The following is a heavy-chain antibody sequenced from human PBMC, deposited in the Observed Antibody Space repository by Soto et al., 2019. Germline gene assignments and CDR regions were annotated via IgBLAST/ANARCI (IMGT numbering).Heavy chain of an antibody. CDR2: ISSSSSYI. CDR3: ASPPPRFGELLRKGYYYYYMDV. D-gene: IGHD3-10*01. J-gene: IGHJ6*03. CDR1: GFTFSSDS. V-gene: IGHV3-21*01. Sequence: EVQLVESGGGLVKPGGSLRLSCAASGFTFSSDSMNWVRQAPGKGLEWVSSISSSSSYIYYADSVKGLFTISRDNAKNSLYLQMNSLRAEDTAVYYCASPPPRFGELLRKGYYYYYMDVWGKGTTVTVSS.